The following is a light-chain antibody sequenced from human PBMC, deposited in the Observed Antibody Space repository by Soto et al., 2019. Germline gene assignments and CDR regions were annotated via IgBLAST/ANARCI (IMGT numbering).Light chain of an antibody. CDR1: QSVGSN. J-gene: IGKJ1*01. CDR2: GAS. Sequence: EIVMTQSPATLSVSPGERATLSCRASQSVGSNLAWYQQKPGQAPRLLIYGASTRATGIPARFSGSGSGTEFTLTLSSLQSEDFAIYFCQQYNNWPPDRTFGQGTKGEIK. V-gene: IGKV3-15*01. CDR3: QQYNNWPPDRT.